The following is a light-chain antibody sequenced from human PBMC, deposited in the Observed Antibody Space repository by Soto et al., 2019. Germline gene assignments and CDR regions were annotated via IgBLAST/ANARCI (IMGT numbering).Light chain of an antibody. CDR2: EVR. Sequence: QSALTQPASVSGSAGQSITISCSGTMRDVGAYNLVSWYQQHPGTAPKLIIYEVRNRPSGISSRFSGSRSGNTASLTSSRLPAEDDGDYYCSAYTVRSTLVFGGGTKLTVL. CDR3: SAYTVRSTLV. CDR1: MRDVGAYNL. V-gene: IGLV2-14*01. J-gene: IGLJ3*02.